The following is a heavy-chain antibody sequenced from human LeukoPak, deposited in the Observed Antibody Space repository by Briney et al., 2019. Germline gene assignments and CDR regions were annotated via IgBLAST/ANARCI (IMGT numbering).Heavy chain of an antibody. CDR1: GFTFSTHS. CDR2: ISSSSSTI. Sequence: GGSLRLSCAASGFTFSTHSMNCVRQAPGKGLEWVSYISSSSSTIYYADSVKGRFTISGNNAKNSLYLQMNSLRAEDTAVYYCARGAYYYEDWGQGTLVTVSS. CDR3: ARGAYYYED. J-gene: IGHJ4*02. V-gene: IGHV3-48*01. D-gene: IGHD3-22*01.